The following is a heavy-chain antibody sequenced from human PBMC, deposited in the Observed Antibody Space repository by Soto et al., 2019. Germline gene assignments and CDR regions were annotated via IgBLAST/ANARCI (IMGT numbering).Heavy chain of an antibody. CDR1: GGTFSAYA. CDR2: LIPSLATT. V-gene: IGHV1-69*13. J-gene: IGHJ5*02. CDR3: TSSPELEMRYFGWFDP. Sequence: GASVKVSCKASGGTFSAYAISWVRQAPGQGLEWMGGLIPSLATTNYAPKFQDRVTITADDSASTVYMQLTGLRSEDTAVYYCTSSPELEMRYFGWFDPWGQGTLVTVSS. D-gene: IGHD3-9*01.